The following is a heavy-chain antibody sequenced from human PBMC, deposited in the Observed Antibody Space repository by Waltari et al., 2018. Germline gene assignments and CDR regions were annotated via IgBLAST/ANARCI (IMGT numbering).Heavy chain of an antibody. CDR2: YDPEEGGT. CDR1: GNTLIASA. CDR3: ATLVRSSSSFYFYAMDV. J-gene: IGHJ6*02. D-gene: IGHD6-6*01. Sequence: QVLMVQSGAEVKKPGASVKVSCRVSGNTLIASAMHWVRQGPGKGLEWGGGYDPEEGGTIYAQKFQGRVTMTEDTSTDTAFMELSSLRSEDTAVYYCATLVRSSSSFYFYAMDVWGQGTTVTVSS. V-gene: IGHV1-24*01.